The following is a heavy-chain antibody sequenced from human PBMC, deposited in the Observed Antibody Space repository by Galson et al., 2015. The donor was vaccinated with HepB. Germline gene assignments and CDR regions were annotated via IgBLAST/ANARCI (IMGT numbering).Heavy chain of an antibody. CDR3: ARGAEYYGSGDYSDYYHWFDP. CDR1: GDTFNTYT. V-gene: IGHV1-69*02. J-gene: IGHJ5*02. Sequence: SVKVSCKGSGDTFNTYTITWVRQVPGQGLEWMGRFVPFLGIANYAKKFQGRITITADKPTTTFYMDLRRLRSEDTAVYYCARGAEYYGSGDYSDYYHWFDPWGQGTLVTVSS. CDR2: FVPFLGIA. D-gene: IGHD3-10*01.